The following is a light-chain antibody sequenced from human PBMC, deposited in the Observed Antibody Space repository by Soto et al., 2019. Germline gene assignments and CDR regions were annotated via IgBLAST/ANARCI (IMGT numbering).Light chain of an antibody. CDR1: QDINSR. Sequence: DIQMTQSPSSVSASVGDTVTITCRASQDINSRLAWFQQQPGRPPKYVIQAATMLQSGFPSRFAGSGSGRGFTLTIHTLQPEDSATYYCLQVANFPRTFGQGTKVDIK. V-gene: IGKV1-12*01. CDR2: AAT. CDR3: LQVANFPRT. J-gene: IGKJ1*01.